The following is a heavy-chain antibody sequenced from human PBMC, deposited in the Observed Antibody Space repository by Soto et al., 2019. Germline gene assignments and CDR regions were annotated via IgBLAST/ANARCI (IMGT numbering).Heavy chain of an antibody. CDR1: VFTFSSLV. V-gene: IGHV3-23*01. D-gene: IGHD6-19*01. CDR3: AKGSVVSGWYWHY. J-gene: IGHJ4*02. CDR2: IGGSGDST. Sequence: PWWSLRLSCSASVFTFSSLVMSWVRQAPGKGLQWVSGIGGSGDSTYYADSVKGRFTISRDNSKNTLYLQMNSLRAEDTAVYYCAKGSVVSGWYWHYWGQGTLVTVSS.